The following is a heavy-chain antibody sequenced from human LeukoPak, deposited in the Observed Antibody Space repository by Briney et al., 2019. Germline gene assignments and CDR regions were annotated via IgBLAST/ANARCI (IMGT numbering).Heavy chain of an antibody. CDR2: IYSGGST. V-gene: IGHV3-66*01. CDR1: GFTVSSNY. J-gene: IGHJ4*02. Sequence: GSLRLSCAASGFTVSSNYMSWVRQAPGKGLEWVSVIYSGGSTYYADSVKGRFTISKDNSKNTLNLQMNSLRAEDTAVYYCAKDVGSGSYYRPLDYWGQGTLVTVSS. CDR3: AKDVGSGSYYRPLDY. D-gene: IGHD3-10*01.